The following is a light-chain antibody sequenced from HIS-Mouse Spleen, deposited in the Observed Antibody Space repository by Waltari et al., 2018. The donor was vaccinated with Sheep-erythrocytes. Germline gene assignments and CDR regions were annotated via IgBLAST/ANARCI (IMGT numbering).Light chain of an antibody. Sequence: QSALTQPPSASGSPGQSVTISCTGTSSDVGSYNLVSWYQQHPGKAPKLMLYDVSKRPSGVPDRFSGSKSGNTASLTISGLQTEDEADYYCCSYAGSYNQVFATGTKVTVL. CDR1: SSDVGSYNL. CDR2: DVS. CDR3: CSYAGSYNQV. J-gene: IGLJ1*01. V-gene: IGLV2-11*01.